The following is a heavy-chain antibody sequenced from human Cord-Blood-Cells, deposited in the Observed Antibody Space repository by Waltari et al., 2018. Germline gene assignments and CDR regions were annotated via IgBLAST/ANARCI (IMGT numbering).Heavy chain of an antibody. CDR2: IIPILGIA. Sequence: QVQLVQSGAEVKKPGSSVKVSCKASGGTFSSYAISWVRQAPGQGLEWMGRIIPILGIANYAQKFQGRVTITADKSTSTAYMELSSLRSEDTAVYYCARDLKRITGTTYNWFDPWGQGTLVTVSS. D-gene: IGHD1-7*01. V-gene: IGHV1-69*09. J-gene: IGHJ5*02. CDR1: GGTFSSYA. CDR3: ARDLKRITGTTYNWFDP.